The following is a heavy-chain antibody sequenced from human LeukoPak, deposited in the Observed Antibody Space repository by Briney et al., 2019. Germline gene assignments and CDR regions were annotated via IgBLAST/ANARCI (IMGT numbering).Heavy chain of an antibody. Sequence: SETLSLTCTVSGGSISSGSYYWSWIRQPAGKGLEWIGRIYTSGSTNYNPSLKSRVTISVDTSKNQFSLKLSSVTAADTAVYYCARDYSSSLGWFDPWGQGTLVTVSS. CDR2: IYTSGST. V-gene: IGHV4-61*02. CDR1: GGSISSGSYY. CDR3: ARDYSSSLGWFDP. J-gene: IGHJ5*02. D-gene: IGHD6-13*01.